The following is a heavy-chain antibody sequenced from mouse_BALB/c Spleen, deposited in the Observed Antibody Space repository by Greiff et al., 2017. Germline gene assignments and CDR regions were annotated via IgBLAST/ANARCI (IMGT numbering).Heavy chain of an antibody. D-gene: IGHD2-4*01. J-gene: IGHJ4*01. CDR1: GFTFSSYG. CDR3: ARSYDYDYAMDY. CDR2: ISSGGSYT. V-gene: IGHV5-6*02. Sequence: DVKLVESGGDLVKPGGSLKLSCAASGFTFSSYGMSWVRQTPDKRLEWVATISSGGSYTYYPDSVKGRFTISRDNAKNTLYLQMSSLKSEDTAMYYCARSYDYDYAMDYWGQGTSVTVSS.